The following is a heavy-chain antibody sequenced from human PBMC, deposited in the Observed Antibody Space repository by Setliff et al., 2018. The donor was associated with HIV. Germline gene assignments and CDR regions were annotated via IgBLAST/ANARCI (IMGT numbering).Heavy chain of an antibody. D-gene: IGHD3-3*01. CDR2: INPSGGST. Sequence: ASVKVSCKASGYTSTSYYMHWVRQAPGQGLEWMGIINPSGGSTSYAQKFQGRVTITADESTSTVYMELSSLRSEDTAVYYCARARNTIFGEVIAGYYGMDVWGQGTTVTVSS. J-gene: IGHJ6*02. CDR1: GYTSTSYY. V-gene: IGHV1-46*01. CDR3: ARARNTIFGEVIAGYYGMDV.